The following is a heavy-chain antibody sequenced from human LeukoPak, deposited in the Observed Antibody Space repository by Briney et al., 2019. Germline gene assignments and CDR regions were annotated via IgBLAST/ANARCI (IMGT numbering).Heavy chain of an antibody. D-gene: IGHD2/OR15-2a*01. Sequence: SETLSLTCTVSGYSISSGYYWGWIRQPPGKGLEWIGSIYHSGSTYYNPSLKSRVTISVDTSKNQFSLKLSSVTAADTAVYYCARVEIAFYGMDVWGQGTTVTVSS. CDR2: IYHSGST. J-gene: IGHJ6*02. CDR1: GYSISSGYY. CDR3: ARVEIAFYGMDV. V-gene: IGHV4-38-2*02.